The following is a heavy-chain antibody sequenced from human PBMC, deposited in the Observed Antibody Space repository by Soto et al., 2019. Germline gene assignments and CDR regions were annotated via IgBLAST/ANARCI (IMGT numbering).Heavy chain of an antibody. J-gene: IGHJ3*02. CDR3: ARKTLVLRAFDI. CDR2: IIPIFGTA. Sequence: ASVKVSCKASGGTFSSYAISWVRQAPGQGLEWMGGIIPIFGTANYAQKFQGRVTITANDSTSTAYMELSSLRSEDTAVYYCARKTLVLRAFDIWGQGTMVIVSS. CDR1: GGTFSSYA. V-gene: IGHV1-69*13. D-gene: IGHD6-13*01.